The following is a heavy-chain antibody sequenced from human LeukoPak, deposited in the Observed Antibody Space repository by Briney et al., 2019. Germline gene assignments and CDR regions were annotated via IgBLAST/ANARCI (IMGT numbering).Heavy chain of an antibody. Sequence: ASVKVSCKASGYTFTSYDINWVRQATGQGLEWMGWMNPNSGNTGYAQKFQGRVTITRDTSASTAYMELSSLRSEDTAVYYCARDEPLAVAGYWGQGTLVTVSS. D-gene: IGHD6-19*01. CDR1: GYTFTSYD. CDR2: MNPNSGNT. CDR3: ARDEPLAVAGY. J-gene: IGHJ4*02. V-gene: IGHV1-8*03.